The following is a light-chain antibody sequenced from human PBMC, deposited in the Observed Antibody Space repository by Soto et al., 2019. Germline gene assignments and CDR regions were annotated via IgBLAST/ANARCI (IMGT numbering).Light chain of an antibody. J-gene: IGKJ1*01. CDR3: QHYGSSPRGT. V-gene: IGKV3-20*01. CDR1: QSVSSNY. Sequence: IVLTQSPGTLSLSPGERATLSCWASQSVSSNYVAWYQQKPGQAPRLLIYGASSRATGISDRFSGSGSGTDFTLTISRLEPEDFAVYYCQHYGSSPRGTFGQGTKVXI. CDR2: GAS.